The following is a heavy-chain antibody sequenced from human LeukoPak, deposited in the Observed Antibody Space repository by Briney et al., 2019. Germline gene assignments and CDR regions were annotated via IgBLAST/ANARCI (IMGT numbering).Heavy chain of an antibody. CDR3: ASLGATFYPYFDY. J-gene: IGHJ4*02. CDR2: IYHSGST. D-gene: IGHD1-26*01. CDR1: GYSISSGYY. Sequence: SETLSLTCTVSGYSISSGYYWGWIRQPPGKGLEWIGSIYHSGSTYYNPSLKSRVTISVDTSKNQFSLKLSSVTAADTAVYYCASLGATFYPYFDYWGQGTLVTVSS. V-gene: IGHV4-38-2*02.